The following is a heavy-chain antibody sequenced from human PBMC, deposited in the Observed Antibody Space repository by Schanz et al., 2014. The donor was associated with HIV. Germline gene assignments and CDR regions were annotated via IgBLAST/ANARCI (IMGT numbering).Heavy chain of an antibody. CDR3: ATAAVTGYSDN. V-gene: IGHV3-33*05. CDR1: GFTFSSYG. J-gene: IGHJ4*02. CDR2: ISYDGSNK. D-gene: IGHD4-17*01. Sequence: QVQLVESGGGVVQPGRSLRLSCAASGFTFSSYGMHWVRQAPGKGLEWVAVISYDGSNKYYADSVKGRFTISRDNSKNTLYLQMNSLRGEDTAVYYCATAAVTGYSDNWGQGTLVTVPS.